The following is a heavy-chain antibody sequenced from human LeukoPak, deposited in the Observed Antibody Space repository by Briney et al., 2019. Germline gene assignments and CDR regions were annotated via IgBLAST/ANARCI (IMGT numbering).Heavy chain of an antibody. CDR1: GDSISRSTYY. CDR3: ARSSGTGTFSY. Sequence: LETLSLTCTVSGDSISRSTYYWAWIRQPPGKGLEWIGSVYYGRSPYFNPSLESRATISVDTSKNHFSLKMSSVTAADTAVYYCARSSGTGTFSYWGQGTLVTVSS. V-gene: IGHV4-39*02. CDR2: VYYGRSP. D-gene: IGHD6-25*01. J-gene: IGHJ4*02.